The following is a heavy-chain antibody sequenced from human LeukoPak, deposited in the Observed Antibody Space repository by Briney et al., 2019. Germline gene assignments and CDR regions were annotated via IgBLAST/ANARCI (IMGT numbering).Heavy chain of an antibody. J-gene: IGHJ4*02. CDR2: ISSSGSTI. CDR1: GFTFSSYE. Sequence: GGSLRLSCAASGFTFSSYEMNWVRQAPGKGLEWVSYISSSGSTIYYADSVKGRFTISRDNAKNSLYLKMNSLRAEDTAVYYCARDLMVRRLGVDYWGQGTLVTVSS. CDR3: ARDLMVRRLGVDY. V-gene: IGHV3-48*03. D-gene: IGHD3-10*01.